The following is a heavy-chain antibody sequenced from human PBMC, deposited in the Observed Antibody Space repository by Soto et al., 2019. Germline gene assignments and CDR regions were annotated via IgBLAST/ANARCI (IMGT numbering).Heavy chain of an antibody. Sequence: QVQLVESGGGVVQPGRSLRLSCAASGFTFSNHGMHWVRQPPGKGLEWVASIWSDGTHEHYADFLKGRFTITRDKSKDTLSLQVDRPRAEDTAVYYCAREGPISGTNPFDVWGQGTMVIISS. CDR1: GFTFSNHG. CDR2: IWSDGTHE. V-gene: IGHV3-33*01. D-gene: IGHD1-20*01. CDR3: AREGPISGTNPFDV. J-gene: IGHJ3*01.